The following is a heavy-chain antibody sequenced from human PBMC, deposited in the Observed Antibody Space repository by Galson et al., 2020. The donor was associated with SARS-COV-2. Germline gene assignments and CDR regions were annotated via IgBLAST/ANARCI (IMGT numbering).Heavy chain of an antibody. Sequence: ASVKVSCKASGYIFNNYALNWVRQAPGQGLEWMAWISTNTGNPTYAQGFTGRFAFSLDTSISMAYLQISSLKAEDTAIYYCARGAGAWFGELLDYWGQGTLVTVSS. CDR3: ARGAGAWFGELLDY. CDR1: GYIFNNYA. CDR2: ISTNTGNP. V-gene: IGHV7-4-1*04. J-gene: IGHJ4*02. D-gene: IGHD3-10*01.